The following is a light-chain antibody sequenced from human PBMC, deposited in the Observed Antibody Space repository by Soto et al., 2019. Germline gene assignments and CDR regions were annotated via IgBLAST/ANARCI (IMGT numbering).Light chain of an antibody. CDR1: QSFRGL. CDR2: DAY. CDR3: QQRHMWPIT. Sequence: EVVLTQSPVTLSLSPGERATISCRASQSFRGLLAWYQQKPGQAPRLLIYDAYNRATGIPPRFSGSGSGTDFTLTMSSIEPEDSAVYYCQQRHMWPITCGQGTRLEIK. V-gene: IGKV3-11*01. J-gene: IGKJ5*01.